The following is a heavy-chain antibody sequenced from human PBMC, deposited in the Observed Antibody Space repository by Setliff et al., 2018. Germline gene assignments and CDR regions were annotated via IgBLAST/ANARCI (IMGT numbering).Heavy chain of an antibody. Sequence: ASVKVSCKASGYTFNNYFLHWVRQAPGQGLEWMGRFHPYSGHTNYAQNFQGRVTMTMDASITTVYMELSRLTSDDTAVYYCVRQDNLTSYYMFDYWGQGTLVTVSS. CDR1: GYTFNNYF. D-gene: IGHD3-9*01. CDR2: FHPYSGHT. CDR3: VRQDNLTSYYMFDY. J-gene: IGHJ4*02. V-gene: IGHV1-2*06.